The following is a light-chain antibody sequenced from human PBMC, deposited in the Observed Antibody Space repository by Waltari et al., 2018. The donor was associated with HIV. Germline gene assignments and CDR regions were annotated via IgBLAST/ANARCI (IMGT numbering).Light chain of an antibody. CDR3: QQYYSTPLT. Sequence: DIVMTQSPDPLAVSLCERATIYFNSSQSALYRTNNKSNLAWCQQKQAQPPKLLLYWASTRESAVPDRCSSSGSGTDFTLTISSLQAEDLAVYYCQQYYSTPLTFGGGTKVEVK. V-gene: IGKV4-1*01. CDR2: WAS. CDR1: QSALYRTNNKSN. J-gene: IGKJ4*01.